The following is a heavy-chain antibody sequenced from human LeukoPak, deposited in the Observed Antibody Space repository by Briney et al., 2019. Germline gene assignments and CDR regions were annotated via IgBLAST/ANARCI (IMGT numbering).Heavy chain of an antibody. D-gene: IGHD6-19*01. V-gene: IGHV3-11*01. CDR3: ARPYSSGWYGADYYYYGMDV. J-gene: IGHJ6*02. Sequence: GGSLRPSCAASGFTFSDYYMSWIRQAPGKGLEWVSYIRSSGSTIYYAGSVKGRFTISRDNAKNSLYLQMNSLRAEDTAVYYCARPYSSGWYGADYYYYGMDVWGQGTTVTVSS. CDR1: GFTFSDYY. CDR2: IRSSGSTI.